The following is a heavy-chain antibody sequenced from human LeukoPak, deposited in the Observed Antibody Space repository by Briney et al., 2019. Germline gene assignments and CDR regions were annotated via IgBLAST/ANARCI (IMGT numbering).Heavy chain of an antibody. CDR1: GFTFSSYA. CDR2: ISGSGGST. J-gene: IGHJ5*02. CDR3: AKSGYSSGPTFS. D-gene: IGHD6-19*01. V-gene: IGHV3-23*01. Sequence: GGSLRLSCAASGFTFSSYATSWVRQASGKGLEWVSAISGSGGSTYYADSVKGRFTISRDNSKNTLYLQMNSLRAEDTAVYYCAKSGYSSGPTFSWGQGTLVTVSS.